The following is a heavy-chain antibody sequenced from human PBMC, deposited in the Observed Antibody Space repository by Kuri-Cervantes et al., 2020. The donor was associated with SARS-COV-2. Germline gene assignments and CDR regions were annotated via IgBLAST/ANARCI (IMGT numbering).Heavy chain of an antibody. V-gene: IGHV2-5*02. J-gene: IGHJ5*02. CDR2: IYWVDDK. D-gene: IGHD3-3*01. Sequence: SGPTLVKLTQTLTLTCTFSGFSLSTSGVGVGWIRQPPGKALEWLALIYWVDDKRYSPSLKSRLTITKDTSKNQVVLTMTNMDPVDTATYYCAHTQYYDFWSAQPNWFDPWGQGTLVTVSS. CDR1: GFSLSTSGVG. CDR3: AHTQYYDFWSAQPNWFDP.